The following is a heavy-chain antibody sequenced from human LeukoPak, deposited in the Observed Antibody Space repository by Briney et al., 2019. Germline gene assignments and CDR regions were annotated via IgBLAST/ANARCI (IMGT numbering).Heavy chain of an antibody. CDR1: GFTFSSYS. Sequence: GGSLRLSCAASGFTFSSYSMTWVRQAPGKGLEWVSSISSSSSYIYYADSVKGRFTISRDNAKNSLYLQMNSLRAEDTAMYYCARDIREYDSSGYYDYWGQGTLVTVSS. V-gene: IGHV3-21*01. CDR3: ARDIREYDSSGYYDY. D-gene: IGHD3-22*01. CDR2: ISSSSSYI. J-gene: IGHJ4*02.